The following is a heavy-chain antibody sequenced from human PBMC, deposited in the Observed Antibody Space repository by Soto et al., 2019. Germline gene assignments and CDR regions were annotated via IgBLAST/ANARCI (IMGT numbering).Heavy chain of an antibody. CDR2: IIPILGIA. J-gene: IGHJ1*01. D-gene: IGHD6-6*01. CDR3: VDRSSSEYFQH. Sequence: ASVKVSCKASGGTFSSYAISWVRQAPGQGLEWMGRIIPILGIANYAQKFQGRVTITADKSTSTAYMELSSLRSEDTAVYYCVDRSSSEYFQHGGQGTLVTVSS. V-gene: IGHV1-69*04. CDR1: GGTFSSYA.